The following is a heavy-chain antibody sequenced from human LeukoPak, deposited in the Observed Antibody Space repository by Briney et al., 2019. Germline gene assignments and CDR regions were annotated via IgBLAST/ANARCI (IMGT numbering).Heavy chain of an antibody. CDR1: GFTFSSYW. J-gene: IGHJ4*02. D-gene: IGHD3-16*01. CDR3: ASGMWTNPPLGAFDY. CDR2: IKQDGSEK. V-gene: IGHV3-7*01. Sequence: GGSLRLSCAASGFTFSSYWMSWVRQAPGKGLEWVANIKQDGSEKYYVDSVKGRFTISRDNAKNSLYLQMNSLRAEDTAVYYCASGMWTNPPLGAFDYWGQGTLVTVSS.